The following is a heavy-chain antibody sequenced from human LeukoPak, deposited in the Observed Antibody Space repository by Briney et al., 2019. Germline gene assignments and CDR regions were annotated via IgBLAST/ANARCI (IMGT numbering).Heavy chain of an antibody. Sequence: GGSLRLSCAASGFTFSSYGMSWVRQAPGKGLEWVSAISGSGGSTYYADSVKGRFTISRDNAKNSLYLQMNSLRAEDTAVYYCARARGQDTAMVAGAFDIWGQGTMVTVSS. V-gene: IGHV3-23*01. CDR3: ARARGQDTAMVAGAFDI. J-gene: IGHJ3*02. CDR1: GFTFSSYG. D-gene: IGHD5-18*01. CDR2: ISGSGGST.